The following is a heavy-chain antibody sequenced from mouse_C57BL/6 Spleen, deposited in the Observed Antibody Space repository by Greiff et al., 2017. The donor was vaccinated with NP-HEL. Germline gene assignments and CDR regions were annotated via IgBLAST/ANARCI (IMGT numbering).Heavy chain of an antibody. CDR1: GYTFTDYN. CDR3: ARGDYDGLLTGTAFDY. Sequence: EVQLQQSGPELVKPGASVKIPCKASGYTFTDYNMDWVKQSHGKSLEWIGDINPNNGGTIYNQKFKGKATLTVDKSSSTAYMELRSLTSEDTAVYYCARGDYDGLLTGTAFDYWGQGTTLTVSS. D-gene: IGHD4-1*01. CDR2: INPNNGGT. J-gene: IGHJ2*01. V-gene: IGHV1-18*01.